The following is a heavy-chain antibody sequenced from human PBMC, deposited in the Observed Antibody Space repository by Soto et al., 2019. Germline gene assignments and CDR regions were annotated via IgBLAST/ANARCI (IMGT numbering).Heavy chain of an antibody. D-gene: IGHD3-10*01. Sequence: QVQLVESGGGVVQPGRSLRLSCAASGFTFSSYDIHWVRQAPGKGLEWVALISYDGNNKYYADSVKGRFTISRDNSKNTRYLQMNSLRAEDTAVYYCAKLITMVRGVIMDACDIWGQGTMVTVSS. CDR2: ISYDGNNK. CDR1: GFTFSSYD. CDR3: AKLITMVRGVIMDACDI. V-gene: IGHV3-30*18. J-gene: IGHJ3*02.